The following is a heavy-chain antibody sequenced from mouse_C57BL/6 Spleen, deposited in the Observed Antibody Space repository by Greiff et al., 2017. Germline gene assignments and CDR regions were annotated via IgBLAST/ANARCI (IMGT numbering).Heavy chain of an antibody. CDR2: ISSGGDYF. J-gene: IGHJ4*01. D-gene: IGHD1-1*01. CDR1: GFTFSSYA. V-gene: IGHV5-9-1*02. Sequence: EVMLVESGEGLVKPGGSLKLSCAASGFTFSSYAMSWVRQTPEKRLEWVAYISSGGDYFYYADTVKGRFTISRDSARNTLYLQMSSLKSEDTAMYYCTRDYYGSSYAMDYWGQGTSVTVSS. CDR3: TRDYYGSSYAMDY.